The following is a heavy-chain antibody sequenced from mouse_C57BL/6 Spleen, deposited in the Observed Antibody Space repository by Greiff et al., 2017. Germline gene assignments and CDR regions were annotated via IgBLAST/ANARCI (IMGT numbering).Heavy chain of an antibody. J-gene: IGHJ2*01. CDR3: TTGRSSDYFDH. Sequence: EVQLVESGGGLVQPGGSMKLSCVASGFTFRNYWMNWVRQSPEKGLEWVAQIRLKSDNYATHYAESVKGRFTISRDDSKSSVYLRMNNLRAEDTGIYYGTTGRSSDYFDHWGQGTPPTVSS. D-gene: IGHD1-3*01. V-gene: IGHV6-3*01. CDR1: GFTFRNYW. CDR2: IRLKSDNYAT.